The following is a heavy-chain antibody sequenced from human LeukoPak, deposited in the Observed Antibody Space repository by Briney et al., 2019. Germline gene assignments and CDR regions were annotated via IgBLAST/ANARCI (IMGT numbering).Heavy chain of an antibody. D-gene: IGHD3-22*01. J-gene: IGHJ3*02. CDR1: GFTFSSYW. CDR3: ARGCWDYYYSSGVRACAFDI. CDR2: INSDGSST. V-gene: IGHV3-74*01. Sequence: GRSLRLSCAASGFTFSSYWMHWVGQAPGKGLVWVSRINSDGSSTSYADSVKGRFTISRDNAKNTLYLQMNSLRAEDTAVYYCARGCWDYYYSSGVRACAFDIWGQGTMVTVSS.